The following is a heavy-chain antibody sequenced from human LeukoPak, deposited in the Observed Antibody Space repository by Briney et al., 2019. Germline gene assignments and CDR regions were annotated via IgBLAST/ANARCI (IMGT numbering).Heavy chain of an antibody. CDR3: ARDPPHSCGPNSPCFEY. J-gene: IGHJ4*02. CDR1: GYTFATHG. D-gene: IGHD6-19*01. V-gene: IGHV1-18*01. CDR2: ISAYNGNT. Sequence: GASVKVSCRASGYTFATHGISWVRQAPGQGLEWMGWISAYNGNTEYAQKFQGRVTMTTDTSTSTAYMELRSLRSDDTAVYYCARDPPHSCGPNSPCFEYWGQGTLVTVSS.